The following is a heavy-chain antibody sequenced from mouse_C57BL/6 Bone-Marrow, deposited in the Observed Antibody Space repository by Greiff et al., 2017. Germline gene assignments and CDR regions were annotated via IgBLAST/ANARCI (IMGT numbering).Heavy chain of an antibody. J-gene: IGHJ3*01. D-gene: IGHD4-1*01. V-gene: IGHV1-15*01. CDR2: IDPETGGT. CDR1: GYTFTDYE. CDR3: TRPHWAAWFAY. Sequence: VQLQESGAELVRPGASVTLSCKASGYTFTDYEMHWVKQTPVHGLEWIGAIDPETGGTAYNQKFKGKAILTADKSSSTAYMELRSLTSEDSAVYYCTRPHWAAWFAYGGQGTLVTVSA.